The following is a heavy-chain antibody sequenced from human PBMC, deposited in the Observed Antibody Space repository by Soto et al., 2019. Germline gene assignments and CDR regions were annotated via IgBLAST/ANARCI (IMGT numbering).Heavy chain of an antibody. V-gene: IGHV1-18*01. J-gene: IGHJ4*02. CDR1: GYTFTSYG. D-gene: IGHD6-19*01. CDR2: ISAYNGNT. Sequence: ASVKVSCKASGYTFTSYGISWVRQAPGQGLEWMGWISAYNGNTNYAQKLQGRVTMTTDTSTSTAYMELRSLRSGDTAVYYCARDPVAVTRIYYFDYWGQGTLVTVSS. CDR3: ARDPVAVTRIYYFDY.